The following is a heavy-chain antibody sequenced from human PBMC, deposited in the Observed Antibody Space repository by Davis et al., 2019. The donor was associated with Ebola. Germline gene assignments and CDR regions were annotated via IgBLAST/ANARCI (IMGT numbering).Heavy chain of an antibody. D-gene: IGHD3-10*01. CDR1: GFTFSSYS. CDR3: ARLLWFGELPFDY. CDR2: ISSSSSTI. V-gene: IGHV3-48*02. J-gene: IGHJ4*02. Sequence: GESLKISCAASGFTFSSYSMNWVRQAPGKGLEWVSYISSSSSTIYYADSVKGRFTISRDNAKNSLYLQMNSLRDEDTAVYYCARLLWFGELPFDYWGQGTLVTVSS.